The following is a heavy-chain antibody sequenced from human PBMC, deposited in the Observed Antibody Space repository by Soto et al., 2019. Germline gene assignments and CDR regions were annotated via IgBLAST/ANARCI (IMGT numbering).Heavy chain of an antibody. Sequence: QVQLVESGGGLVKPGGSLRLSCAASGFTFSDYYMSWIRQAPGKGLEWVSYISSSGSTIYYADSVKGRFPISRDNAKNSRYLQMNSLRAEDTAVYYCASRYYYDSSGYPGVDYWGQGTLVTVSS. CDR3: ASRYYYDSSGYPGVDY. J-gene: IGHJ4*02. V-gene: IGHV3-11*01. CDR1: GFTFSDYY. CDR2: ISSSGSTI. D-gene: IGHD3-22*01.